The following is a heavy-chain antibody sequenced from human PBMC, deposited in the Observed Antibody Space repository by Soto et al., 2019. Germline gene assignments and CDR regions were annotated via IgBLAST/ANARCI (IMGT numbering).Heavy chain of an antibody. Sequence: GGSLRLSCAASGFTFSSYAMSWVRQAPGKGLEWVSAISGSGGSTYYADSVKGRFTISRDNSKNTLYLQMNSLRAEDTAVYYCAKPPRVQNWNYGGSFDYWGQGTLVTVSS. CDR2: ISGSGGST. J-gene: IGHJ4*02. CDR1: GFTFSSYA. V-gene: IGHV3-23*01. D-gene: IGHD1-7*01. CDR3: AKPPRVQNWNYGGSFDY.